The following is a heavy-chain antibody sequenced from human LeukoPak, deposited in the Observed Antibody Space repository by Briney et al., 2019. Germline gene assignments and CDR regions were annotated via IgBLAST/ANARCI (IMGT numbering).Heavy chain of an antibody. CDR3: ASPWAY. CDR1: GFTFSNYD. CDR2: IRYDGSNK. D-gene: IGHD3-16*01. J-gene: IGHJ1*01. V-gene: IGHV3-30*02. Sequence: GSLRLSCAASGFTFSNYDMHWVRQAPGKGLEWVAFIRYDGSNKCYADSVKGRFTISRDNSKNTLFLQMNSLRAEDTAVYYCASPWAYWGQGTLVTVSS.